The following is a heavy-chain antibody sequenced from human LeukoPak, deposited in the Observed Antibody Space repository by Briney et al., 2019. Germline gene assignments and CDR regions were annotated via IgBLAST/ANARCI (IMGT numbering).Heavy chain of an antibody. V-gene: IGHV4-59*08. J-gene: IGHJ5*02. Sequence: SETLSLTCTVSGGSISSYYWSWIRQTPGKGLEWIGYIYYSGSTNYNPSLTSRVTISVDTSKNQVSLKLTSVTAADTAVYYCARRVAPFTGKTIRGWFDTWGQGALVTVSS. CDR2: IYYSGST. CDR1: GGSISSYY. CDR3: ARRVAPFTGKTIRGWFDT. D-gene: IGHD5-12*01.